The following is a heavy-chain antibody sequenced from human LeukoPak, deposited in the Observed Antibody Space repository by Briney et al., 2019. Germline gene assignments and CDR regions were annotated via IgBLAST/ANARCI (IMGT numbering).Heavy chain of an antibody. CDR1: GFTFSSYS. V-gene: IGHV3-21*04. Sequence: GGSLRLSCAASGFTFSSYSMNWVRQAPGKGLEWVSSISSSSSYIYYADSVKGRFTVSRDNAKNSLYLQMNSLRVEDTAVYYCATGSTLTGYYSTWTLHIWGQGTMVAVSS. CDR3: ATGSTLTGYYSTWTLHI. D-gene: IGHD3-9*01. CDR2: ISSSSSYI. J-gene: IGHJ3*02.